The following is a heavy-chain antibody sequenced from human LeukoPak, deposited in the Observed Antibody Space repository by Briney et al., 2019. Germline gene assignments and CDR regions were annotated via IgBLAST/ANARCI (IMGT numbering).Heavy chain of an antibody. D-gene: IGHD3-16*02. CDR2: IYTSGST. CDR1: GGSISSYY. CDR3: AREDMITFGGVIVT. Sequence: SETLSLTCTVSGGSISSYYWSWIRQPAGKGLEWIGRIYTSGSTNYNPSLKSRVTMSVDTSKNQFSLKLSSVTAAGTAVYYCAREDMITFGGVIVTWGQGTLVTVSS. V-gene: IGHV4-4*07. J-gene: IGHJ5*02.